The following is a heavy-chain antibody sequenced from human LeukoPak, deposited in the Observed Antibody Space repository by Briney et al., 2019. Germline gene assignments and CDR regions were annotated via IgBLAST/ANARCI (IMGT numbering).Heavy chain of an antibody. CDR2: IYSGGST. D-gene: IGHD6-19*01. V-gene: IGHV3-66*02. CDR1: GFTVSSNY. Sequence: PGGSLRLSCAASGFTVSSNYVSWVRQAPGKGLEWVSVIYSGGSTYYADSVKGRFTISRDNSKNTPYLQMNSLRAEDTAVYYCARDRIAVAGSVWGQGTLVTVSS. J-gene: IGHJ4*02. CDR3: ARDRIAVAGSV.